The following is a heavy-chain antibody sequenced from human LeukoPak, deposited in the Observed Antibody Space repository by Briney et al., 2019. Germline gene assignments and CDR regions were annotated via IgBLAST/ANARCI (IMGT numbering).Heavy chain of an antibody. Sequence: PGGSLRLSCAASGFTFSSYGMHWVRQAPGKGLEWVAAISYDGSNKYYADSVKGRFTISRDNSKNTLYLQMNSLRAEDTAVYYCAKDLLGAYCGGDCSSAAFGIWGQGTMVTVSS. J-gene: IGHJ3*02. CDR1: GFTFSSYG. D-gene: IGHD2-21*02. CDR3: AKDLLGAYCGGDCSSAAFGI. CDR2: ISYDGSNK. V-gene: IGHV3-30*18.